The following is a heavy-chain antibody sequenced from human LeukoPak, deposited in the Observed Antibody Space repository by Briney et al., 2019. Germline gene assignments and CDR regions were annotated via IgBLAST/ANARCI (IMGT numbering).Heavy chain of an antibody. CDR1: GYTFSGYY. CDR2: INPNSGGT. CDR3: ARAWLRLNPYFDY. Sequence: ASVKVSCKASGYTFSGYYIHWVRQAPGHGLEWMGWINPNSGGTNYAQKFQGRVTMTRDTSISTSYMELSRLRSDDTAVYYCARAWLRLNPYFDYWGQGTLVTVSS. J-gene: IGHJ4*02. V-gene: IGHV1-2*02. D-gene: IGHD5-12*01.